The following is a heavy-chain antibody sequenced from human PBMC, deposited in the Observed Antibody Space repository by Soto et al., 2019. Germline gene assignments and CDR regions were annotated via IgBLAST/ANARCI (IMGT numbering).Heavy chain of an antibody. V-gene: IGHV3-30-3*01. J-gene: IGHJ4*02. CDR3: ARDLGDSSGYYSPGGGFY. CDR2: ISYDGSNK. D-gene: IGHD3-22*01. Sequence: QVQLVESGGGVVQPGRSLRLSCAASGFTFSSYAMHWVRQAPGKGLEWVAVISYDGSNKYYADSVKGRFTISRDNSKNTLYLQMNSLRAEDTAVYYCARDLGDSSGYYSPGGGFYWGQGTLVTVSS. CDR1: GFTFSSYA.